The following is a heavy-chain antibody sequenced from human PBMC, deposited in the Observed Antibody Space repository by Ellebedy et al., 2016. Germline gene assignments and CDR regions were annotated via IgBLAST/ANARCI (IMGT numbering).Heavy chain of an antibody. D-gene: IGHD3-10*01. V-gene: IGHV5-51*01. J-gene: IGHJ5*02. CDR1: GYSFTSYW. CDR2: IYPGDSDT. Sequence: GESLKISXKGSGYSFTSYWIGWVRQMPGKGLEWMGIIYPGDSDTRYSPSFQGQVTISADKSISTAYLQWSSLKASDTAMYYCARGPMVRGVIWAFDPWGQGTLVTVSS. CDR3: ARGPMVRGVIWAFDP.